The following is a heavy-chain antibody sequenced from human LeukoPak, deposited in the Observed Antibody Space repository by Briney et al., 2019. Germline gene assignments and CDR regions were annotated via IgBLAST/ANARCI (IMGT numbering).Heavy chain of an antibody. CDR2: INPSGGST. J-gene: IGHJ4*02. V-gene: IGHV1-46*01. CDR3: AREVGDIVVPTNPDY. Sequence: ASVKVSCKASGYTFTSYYMHWVRQAPGQGLEWMGIINPSGGSTSYAQKFQGRVTMTRDTSTSTVYMELSSLRSEDTAVYYCAREVGDIVVPTNPDYWGQGTLVTVSS. CDR1: GYTFTSYY. D-gene: IGHD2-2*01.